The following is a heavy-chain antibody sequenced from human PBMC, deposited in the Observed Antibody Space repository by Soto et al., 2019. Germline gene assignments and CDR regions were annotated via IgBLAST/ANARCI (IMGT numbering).Heavy chain of an antibody. CDR2: IYYSGST. CDR3: ARGGIAAAAPPNY. Sequence: QVQLQESGPGLVKHSQTLSLTCTVSGGSISSGGYYWSWIRQHPGKGLEWIGYIYYSGSTYYNPSLKRRVTISVDTSKNQFSLKLSSVTAADTAVYYCARGGIAAAAPPNYWGQGTLVTVSS. V-gene: IGHV4-31*03. J-gene: IGHJ4*02. D-gene: IGHD6-13*01. CDR1: GGSISSGGYY.